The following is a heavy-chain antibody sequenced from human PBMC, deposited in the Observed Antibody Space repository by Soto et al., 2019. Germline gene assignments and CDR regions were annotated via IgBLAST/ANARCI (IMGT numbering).Heavy chain of an antibody. V-gene: IGHV3-21*01. J-gene: IGHJ6*02. CDR2: ISSSSSYI. Sequence: EVQLVESGGGLVKPGGSLRLSCAASGFTFSNYSMNWVRQAPGKGLEWVSSISSSSSYIYYADSVKGRFTISRDNAKNSLYLQMNSLRAEDTALYYCARVNRYYFAMDVWGQGTTVTVSS. CDR3: ARVNRYYFAMDV. CDR1: GFTFSNYS.